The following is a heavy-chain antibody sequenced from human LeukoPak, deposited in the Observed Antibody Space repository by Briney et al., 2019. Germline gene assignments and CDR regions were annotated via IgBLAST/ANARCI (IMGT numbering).Heavy chain of an antibody. CDR3: ARVHVLLWFGESGGYFDY. J-gene: IGHJ4*02. CDR1: GFTFSSYG. Sequence: GGSLRLSCAASGFTFSSYGMHWVRQAPGKGLEWVAVISYDGSNKYYADSVKGRFTISRDNSKNTLYLQMNSLRAEDTAVYYCARVHVLLWFGESGGYFDYWGQGTLVTVSS. CDR2: ISYDGSNK. V-gene: IGHV3-30*03. D-gene: IGHD3-10*01.